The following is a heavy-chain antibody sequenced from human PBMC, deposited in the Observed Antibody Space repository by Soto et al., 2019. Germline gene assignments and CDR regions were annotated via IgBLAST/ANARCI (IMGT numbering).Heavy chain of an antibody. CDR2: ISTGGGST. Sequence: EVQLSESGGGLVQPGGSLRLSCAASGFTFNNYAMSWVRQAPGKGLEWVSTISTGGGSTNYADSVKGRFSSSRDDSKNTLYLQMNSLRAEDTAVYYCAKSQLKLCTNGLCYDYWGQGTLVTVSS. D-gene: IGHD2-8*01. J-gene: IGHJ4*02. V-gene: IGHV3-23*01. CDR1: GFTFNNYA. CDR3: AKSQLKLCTNGLCYDY.